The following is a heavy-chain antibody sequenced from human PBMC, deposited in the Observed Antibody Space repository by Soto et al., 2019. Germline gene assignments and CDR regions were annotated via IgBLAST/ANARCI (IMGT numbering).Heavy chain of an antibody. J-gene: IGHJ6*02. D-gene: IGHD6-19*01. CDR3: AKGAVAGTPTAYYYYGMDV. V-gene: IGHV1-69*12. CDR2: IIPIFGKG. Sequence: QVQLLQSGAEVKKPGSSVRVSCEASVGTFRTYAISWVRQATGQGLEWMGEIIPIFGKGNYAQKFQGRVPITADESTTTVDMDLRSLTSEDTAVYYCAKGAVAGTPTAYYYYGMDVWGQGTTVTVS. CDR1: VGTFRTYA.